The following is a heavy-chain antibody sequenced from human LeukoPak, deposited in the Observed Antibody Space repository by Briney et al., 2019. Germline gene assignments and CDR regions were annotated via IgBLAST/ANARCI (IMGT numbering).Heavy chain of an antibody. CDR1: EFAFSTYW. V-gene: IGHV3-21*01. J-gene: IGHJ4*02. CDR3: ARGETAMVDY. D-gene: IGHD5-18*01. Sequence: GGSLRLSCTASEFAFSTYWMTWVRQAPGKGLEWVSSISSSSSYIYYADSVKGRFTISRDNAKNSLYLQMNSLRAEDTAVYYCARGETAMVDYWGQGTLVTVSS. CDR2: ISSSSSYI.